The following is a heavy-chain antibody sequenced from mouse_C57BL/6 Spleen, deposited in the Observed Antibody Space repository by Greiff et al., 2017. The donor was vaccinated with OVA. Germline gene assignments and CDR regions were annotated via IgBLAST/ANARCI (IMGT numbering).Heavy chain of an antibody. CDR2: IDPSDSYT. J-gene: IGHJ2*01. CDR1: GYTFTSYW. D-gene: IGHD2-3*01. V-gene: IGHV1-69*01. Sequence: VQLQQPGAELVMPGASVKLSCKASGYTFTSYWMHWVKQRPGQGLGWIGEIDPSDSYTNYNQKFKGKSTLTVDKSSSTAYMQRSSLTAEDSAVYCCARAHDGRLDYWGQGTTLTVSS. CDR3: ARAHDGRLDY.